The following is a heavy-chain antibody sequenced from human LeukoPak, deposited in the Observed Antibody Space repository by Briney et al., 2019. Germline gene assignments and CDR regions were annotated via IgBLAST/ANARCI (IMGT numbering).Heavy chain of an antibody. CDR1: GGSLSSYY. CDR2: IYTSGST. D-gene: IGHD2-2*01. V-gene: IGHV4-4*07. CDR3: ARATPDIVVVPAARTYYYMDV. Sequence: SETLSLTCTVSGGSLSSYYWSWVRQPAGKGPEWIGRIYTSGSTNYNPSLKSRVTMSVATSKNQFSLKLSSVTAADTAVYYCARATPDIVVVPAARTYYYMDVWGKGTTVTVSS. J-gene: IGHJ6*03.